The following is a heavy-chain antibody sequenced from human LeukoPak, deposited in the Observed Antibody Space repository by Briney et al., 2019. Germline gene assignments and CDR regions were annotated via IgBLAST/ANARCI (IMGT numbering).Heavy chain of an antibody. D-gene: IGHD1-26*01. V-gene: IGHV3-74*01. CDR1: GFTVSSYC. CDR2: INSDGSST. CDR3: ARGGSYSLYYYYMDV. J-gene: IGHJ6*03. Sequence: SGGSLRLSCAASGFTVSSYCMHWVRQAPGKGLVWVSRINSDGSSTSYADSVKGRFTISRDNAKNTLYLQMNSMRAEDTAVYYCARGGSYSLYYYYMDVWGKGTTVT.